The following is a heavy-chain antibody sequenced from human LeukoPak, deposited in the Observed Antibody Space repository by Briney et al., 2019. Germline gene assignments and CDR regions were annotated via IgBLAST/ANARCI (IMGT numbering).Heavy chain of an antibody. J-gene: IGHJ5*01. CDR1: GITFKNAW. CDR2: IKRKSEGGTA. V-gene: IGHV3-15*01. CDR3: TTVGLLYYGGLDS. Sequence: PGGSLRLSCTASGITFKNAWMSWVRQAPGKGLEWVGRIKRKSEGGTADYHAPVKGRFFISRDDSKNMVYLQMNSLKTEDTAVYYCTTVGLLYYGGLDSWGQGTLVTVSS. D-gene: IGHD3-10*01.